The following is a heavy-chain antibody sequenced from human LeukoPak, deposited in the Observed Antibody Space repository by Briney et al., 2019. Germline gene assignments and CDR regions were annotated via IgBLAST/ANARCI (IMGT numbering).Heavy chain of an antibody. V-gene: IGHV4-59*08. CDR2: IYDRGST. CDR3: ARSGGYYNWFDP. J-gene: IGHJ5*02. CDR1: GGSISSYY. Sequence: SETLSLTCTVSGGSISSYYWSWIRQPPGKGLEWIGNIYDRGSTKYNPSLKSRVTISVDRSKNRFSLKLNSVTAADTAVYYCARSGGYYNWFDPWGQGTLVTVSS. D-gene: IGHD3-3*01.